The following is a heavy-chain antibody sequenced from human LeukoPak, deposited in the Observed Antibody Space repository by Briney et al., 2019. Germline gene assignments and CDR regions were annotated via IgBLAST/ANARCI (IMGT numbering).Heavy chain of an antibody. CDR3: AALDFEGVVISHLLDV. CDR2: IYYSGST. Sequence: SETLSLTCTVSVGSISSSSYYWGCIRQPPGKGLEWIGSIYYSGSTYYNPSLKSRVTISVDTSKNQFSLKLSSVTAADTAVYYCAALDFEGVVISHLLDVSAKGTTVTVSS. J-gene: IGHJ6*04. CDR1: VGSISSSSYY. D-gene: IGHD3-3*01. V-gene: IGHV4-39*01.